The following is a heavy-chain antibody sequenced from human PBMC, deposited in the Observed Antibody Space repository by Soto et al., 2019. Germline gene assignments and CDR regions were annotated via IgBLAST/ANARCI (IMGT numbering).Heavy chain of an antibody. CDR2: INSDGTTT. D-gene: IGHD2-2*01. CDR3: ATDGSYAQHV. V-gene: IGHV3-74*01. CDR1: GVTFSNTW. J-gene: IGHJ6*02. Sequence: GGPLRPSCAASGVTFSNTWMHWVRQAPGKGLVWVSHINSDGTTTTYADSVKGRFTISRDNAKNTVHLQMNSLRAEDTAVYYCATDGSYAQHVWGQGTTVTVSS.